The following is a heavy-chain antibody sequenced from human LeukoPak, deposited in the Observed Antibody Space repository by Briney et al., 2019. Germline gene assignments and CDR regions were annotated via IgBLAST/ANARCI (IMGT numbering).Heavy chain of an antibody. J-gene: IGHJ4*02. D-gene: IGHD1-26*01. V-gene: IGHV3-53*01. CDR3: ARDKIVGPSKHDS. Sequence: GGTLRLSCTVSGFTVSSNSMSWVRQAPGKGLEGVSFLYSGGNTHYSDTVKGRFTNSRDNAKNSLYLQMNSLRAEDTAVYYCARDKIVGPSKHDSWGQGTLVTVSS. CDR1: GFTVSSNS. CDR2: LYSGGNT.